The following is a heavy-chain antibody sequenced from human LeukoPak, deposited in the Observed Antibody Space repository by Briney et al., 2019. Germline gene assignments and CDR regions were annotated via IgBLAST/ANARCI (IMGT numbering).Heavy chain of an antibody. J-gene: IGHJ4*02. V-gene: IGHV1-69*05. CDR2: FIPFLGTA. Sequence: ASVKVSCKAFGGTFSDYAISWVRQAPGHGLGWVGGFIPFLGTANFARNFQGRVTITTDESTNTAYMELSALRSDDTAVYYCTRDDIAARYFDYWGQETLVTVSS. D-gene: IGHD6-6*01. CDR1: GGTFSDYA. CDR3: TRDDIAARYFDY.